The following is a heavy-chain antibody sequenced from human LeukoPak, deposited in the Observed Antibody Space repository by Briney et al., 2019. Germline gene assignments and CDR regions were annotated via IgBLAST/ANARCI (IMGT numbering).Heavy chain of an antibody. Sequence: GSLRLSCAASGFTFSTYSMNWVRQPPGKGLEWIGEINHSGSTNYNPSLKSRVTISVDTSKNQFSLKLSSVTAADTAVYYCARLCGSPDIVVVPAAARTPSHYYYYGMDVWGQGTTVTVSS. J-gene: IGHJ6*02. CDR3: ARLCGSPDIVVVPAAARTPSHYYYYGMDV. CDR2: INHSGST. D-gene: IGHD2-2*01. CDR1: GFTFSTYS. V-gene: IGHV4-34*08.